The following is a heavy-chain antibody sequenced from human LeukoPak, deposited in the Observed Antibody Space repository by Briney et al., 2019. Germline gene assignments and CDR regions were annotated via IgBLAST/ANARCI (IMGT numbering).Heavy chain of an antibody. CDR1: GGSFIDYH. V-gene: IGHV4-34*01. J-gene: IGHJ4*02. CDR3: ARSQRQVGLY. CDR2: SDHSGST. Sequence: KPSETLSLTRAVYGGSFIDYHWTWIRQPPGKGLEWIGESDHSGSTNYNPSLKSRVTISVDTSKNQFSLKVTSVTAADTAMYYCARSQRQVGLYWGQGTLVTVSS. D-gene: IGHD6-25*01.